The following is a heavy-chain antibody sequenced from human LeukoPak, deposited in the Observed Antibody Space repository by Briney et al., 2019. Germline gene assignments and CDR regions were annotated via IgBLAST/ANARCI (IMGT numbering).Heavy chain of an antibody. CDR1: GFTFSSYS. Sequence: GGSLRLSCAASGFTFSSYSMNWVRQAPGKGLEWVSSISSSSSYIYYADSVKGRFTISRDNAKNSLYLQMNSLRAKDTAVYYCAREPEFDSSGYFDYWGQGTLVTVSS. CDR3: AREPEFDSSGYFDY. V-gene: IGHV3-21*01. D-gene: IGHD3-22*01. CDR2: ISSSSSYI. J-gene: IGHJ4*02.